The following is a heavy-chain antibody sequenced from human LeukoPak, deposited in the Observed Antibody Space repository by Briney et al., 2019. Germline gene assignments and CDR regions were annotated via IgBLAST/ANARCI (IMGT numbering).Heavy chain of an antibody. Sequence: GGSLRLSCAASGFTFSSYAMHWVRQAPGKGLEWVAVISYDGSNKYYADSVKGRFTTSRDNSKNTLYLQMNSLRAEDTAVYYCARELQLWLLCLDYWGQGTLVTVSS. V-gene: IGHV3-30-3*01. D-gene: IGHD5-18*01. CDR3: ARELQLWLLCLDY. CDR2: ISYDGSNK. J-gene: IGHJ4*02. CDR1: GFTFSSYA.